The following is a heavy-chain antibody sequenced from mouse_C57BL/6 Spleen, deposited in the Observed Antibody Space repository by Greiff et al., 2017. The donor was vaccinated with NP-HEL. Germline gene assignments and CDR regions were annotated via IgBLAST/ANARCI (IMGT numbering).Heavy chain of an antibody. D-gene: IGHD1-1*01. CDR2: INPSSGCT. CDR1: GYTFTSYS. CDR3: ARDYGRSYWFAY. V-gene: IGHV1-4*01. J-gene: IGHJ3*01. Sequence: VQLQQSGAELARPGASVKMSCKASGYTFTSYSMHWVNQRPGQGLDWIGYINPSSGCTKSNQQFKDKATLPADKYSSTAYSQLSSLTFEDSAVYYCARDYGRSYWFAYWGQGTLVTVSA.